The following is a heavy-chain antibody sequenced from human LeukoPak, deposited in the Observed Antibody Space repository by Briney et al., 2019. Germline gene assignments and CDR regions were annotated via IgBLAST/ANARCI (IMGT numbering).Heavy chain of an antibody. CDR2: IIPILGIA. D-gene: IGHD1-26*01. CDR3: ARGPVGAGTFDY. J-gene: IGHJ4*02. Sequence: SVTVSFKASGGTFNSYAISWVRQAPGQGVEWMGRIIPILGIANYAQKFQGRVTITADNSTSTAYMELSSLRSEDTAVYYCARGPVGAGTFDYWGQGTLVTVSS. V-gene: IGHV1-69*04. CDR1: GGTFNSYA.